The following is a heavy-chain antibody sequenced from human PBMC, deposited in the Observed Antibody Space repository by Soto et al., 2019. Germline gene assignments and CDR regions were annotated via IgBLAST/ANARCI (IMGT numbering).Heavy chain of an antibody. CDR2: ISGSGGST. D-gene: IGHD3-22*01. Sequence: PGGSLRLSCAASGFPFSSYAMSWVRQAPGKGLEWVSAISGSGGSTYYADSVKGRFTISRDNSKNTLYLQMNSLRAEDTAVYYCAKGGPYYYDSSGYYEGPYYFDYWGQGTLVTVSS. J-gene: IGHJ4*02. CDR3: AKGGPYYYDSSGYYEGPYYFDY. CDR1: GFPFSSYA. V-gene: IGHV3-23*01.